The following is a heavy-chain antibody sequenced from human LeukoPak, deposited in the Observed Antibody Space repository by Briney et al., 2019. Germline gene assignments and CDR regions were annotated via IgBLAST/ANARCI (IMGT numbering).Heavy chain of an antibody. D-gene: IGHD4-17*01. V-gene: IGHV4-61*01. J-gene: IGHJ4*02. Sequence: KPSETLSLTCTVSGASVSSSNYYWSWIRQPPGKGLEWIGYIYYSGSTNYNPSLKSRVTISVDTSKNQFSLKLSSVTAADTAVYYCASRPSYGDYFDDWGQGTLVTVSS. CDR3: ASRPSYGDYFDD. CDR2: IYYSGST. CDR1: GASVSSSNYY.